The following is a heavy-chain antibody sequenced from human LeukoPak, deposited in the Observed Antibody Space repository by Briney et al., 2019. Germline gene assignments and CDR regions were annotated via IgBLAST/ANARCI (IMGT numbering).Heavy chain of an antibody. Sequence: PSETLSLTCTVSGGSIGSYYWSWIRQPPGKGLEWIGYIYYSGSTNYNPSLKSRVTISVDTSKNQFSLKLSSVTAADTAVYYCARANIQSTYYCYGMDLWGRGPSVSVSS. CDR2: IYYSGST. CDR3: ARANIQSTYYCYGMDL. CDR1: GGSIGSYY. V-gene: IGHV4-59*01. J-gene: IGHJ6*02. D-gene: IGHD4-11*01.